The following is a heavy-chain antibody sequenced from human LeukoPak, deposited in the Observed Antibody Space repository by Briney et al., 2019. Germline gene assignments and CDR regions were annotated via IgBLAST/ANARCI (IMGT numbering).Heavy chain of an antibody. CDR2: ISSSSSTI. CDR1: GFTFSSYS. D-gene: IGHD3-10*01. V-gene: IGHV3-48*01. J-gene: IGHJ4*02. Sequence: GGSLRLSCAASGFTFSSYSMTWVRQAPGKGPEWVSYISSSSSTIYYADSVKGRFTISRDNAKNSLYLQMNSLRAEDTAVYYCARGRDLRYWGQGTLVTVSS. CDR3: ARGRDLRY.